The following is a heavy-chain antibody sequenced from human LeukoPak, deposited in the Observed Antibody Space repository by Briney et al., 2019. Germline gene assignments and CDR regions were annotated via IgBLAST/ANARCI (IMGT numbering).Heavy chain of an antibody. D-gene: IGHD3-3*01. J-gene: IGHJ4*02. CDR3: ARAGDFWPLEAPFDY. V-gene: IGHV4-59*08. CDR2: IYYSGST. Sequence: SETLSLTCTVSGGSISSYYWSWTRQPPGKGLEWIGYIYYSGSTNYNPSLKSRVTISVDTSKNQFSLKLSSVTAADTAVYYCARAGDFWPLEAPFDYWGQGTLVTVSS. CDR1: GGSISSYY.